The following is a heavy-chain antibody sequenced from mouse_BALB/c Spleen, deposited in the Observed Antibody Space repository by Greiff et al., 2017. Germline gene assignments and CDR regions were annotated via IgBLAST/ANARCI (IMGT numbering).Heavy chain of an antibody. J-gene: IGHJ4*01. CDR3: ARAPMITTAGAMDY. V-gene: IGHV7-3*02. CDR1: GFTFTDYY. CDR2: IRNKANGYTT. Sequence: EVKLVESGGGLVQPGGSLRLSCATSGFTFTDYYMSWVRQPPGKALEWLGFIRNKANGYTTEYSASVKGRFTISRDNSQSILYLQMNTLRAEDSATYYCARAPMITTAGAMDYWGQGTSVTVSS. D-gene: IGHD2-4*01.